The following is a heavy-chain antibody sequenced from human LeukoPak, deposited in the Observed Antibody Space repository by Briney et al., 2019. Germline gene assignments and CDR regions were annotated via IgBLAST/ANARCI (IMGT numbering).Heavy chain of an antibody. CDR3: ATSSGEGLLWFGESLNWVY. D-gene: IGHD3-10*01. V-gene: IGHV3-30*04. CDR2: ISYDGSNK. CDR1: GFTFSSYA. Sequence: PGGSLRLSCAAPGFTFSSYAMHWVRQAPGKGLEWVAVISYDGSNKYYADSVKGRFTISRDNSKNTLYLQMNSLRAEDTAVYYCATSSGEGLLWFGESLNWVYRGQGTLVTVSS. J-gene: IGHJ4*02.